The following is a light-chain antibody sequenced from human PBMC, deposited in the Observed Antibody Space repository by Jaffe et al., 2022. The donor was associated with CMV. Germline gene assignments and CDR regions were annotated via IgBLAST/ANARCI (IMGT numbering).Light chain of an antibody. V-gene: IGLV3-25*03. J-gene: IGLJ2*01. Sequence: SYELTQPPSVSVSPGQTARITCSGDALPKQYAYWYHQKPGQAPMLIIYKDSERPSGIPERFSGSSSGTTVTLTISGVQAEDEADYYCQSVDSSGTYVTFGGGAKLTVL. CDR1: ALPKQY. CDR2: KDS. CDR3: QSVDSSGTYVT.